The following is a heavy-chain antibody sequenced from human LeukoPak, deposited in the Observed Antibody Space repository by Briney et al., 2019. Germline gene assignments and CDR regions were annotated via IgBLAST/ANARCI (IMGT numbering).Heavy chain of an antibody. J-gene: IGHJ3*02. Sequence: ASVKVSCKASGYTFTSYAMHWVRQAPGQRLEWMGWINAGNGNTKYSQKFQGRVTITRDTSASTAYMELSSLRSEDTAVYYCARGPRIAVAGAFDIWGQGTRVTVSS. CDR3: ARGPRIAVAGAFDI. CDR1: GYTFTSYA. V-gene: IGHV1-3*01. CDR2: INAGNGNT. D-gene: IGHD6-19*01.